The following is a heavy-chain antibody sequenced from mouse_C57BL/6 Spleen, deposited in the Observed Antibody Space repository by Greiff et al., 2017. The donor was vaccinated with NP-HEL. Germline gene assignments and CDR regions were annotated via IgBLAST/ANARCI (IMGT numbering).Heavy chain of an antibody. Sequence: VQLQQPGAELVRPGSSVKLSCKASGYTFTSYWMDWVKQSPGQGLEWIGNIYPSDSETHYNQKFKDKATLTVDKSSSTAYMQLSSLTSEDSAVYYCAREGLYYYGRTWYFDVWGTGTTVTVSS. CDR3: AREGLYYYGRTWYFDV. CDR1: GYTFTSYW. V-gene: IGHV1-61*01. D-gene: IGHD1-1*01. J-gene: IGHJ1*03. CDR2: IYPSDSET.